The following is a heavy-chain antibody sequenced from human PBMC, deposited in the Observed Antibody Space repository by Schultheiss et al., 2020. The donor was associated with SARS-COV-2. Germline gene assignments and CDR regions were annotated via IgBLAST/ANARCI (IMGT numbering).Heavy chain of an antibody. CDR2: IYHSGST. J-gene: IGHJ5*02. CDR1: GGSISSGGFH. CDR3: ARQSFGVVLNWFDP. D-gene: IGHD3-3*01. V-gene: IGHV4-39*01. Sequence: SETLSLTCTVSGGSISSGGFHWSWIRQSPGKGLEWIGSIYHSGSTYYNPSLKSRVTISVDTSKNHFSLKLSSVTAADTAVYYCARQSFGVVLNWFDPWGQGTLVTVSS.